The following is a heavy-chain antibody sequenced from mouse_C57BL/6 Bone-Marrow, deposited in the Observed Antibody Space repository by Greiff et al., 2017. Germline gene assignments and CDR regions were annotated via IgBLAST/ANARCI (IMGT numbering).Heavy chain of an antibody. J-gene: IGHJ4*01. Sequence: VQLQQSGPGLVQPSQRLSITCTVSGFSLTSYGVHWVRQSPGKGLEWLGVIWRGGSTDYNAAFMSRLSITKDNSKSQVFFKMNSLQSDDTAIYYGAKDYSNYVAMDYWGQATSVTVSS. CDR2: IWRGGST. CDR3: AKDYSNYVAMDY. D-gene: IGHD2-5*01. CDR1: GFSLTSYG. V-gene: IGHV2-5*01.